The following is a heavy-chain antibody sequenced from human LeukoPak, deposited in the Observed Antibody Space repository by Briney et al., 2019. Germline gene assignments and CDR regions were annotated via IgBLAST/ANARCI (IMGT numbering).Heavy chain of an antibody. J-gene: IGHJ1*01. CDR2: ISGSGGTT. V-gene: IGHV3-23*01. CDR1: GFTFSNYA. Sequence: GESLRLSCAASGFTFSNYAMSWVRQAPGKGLEWVSGISGSGGTTYYADSVRGRFTISRDNSKNTLYLQMNSLRAEDTAVYYCAKDSRRGAHWGQGTLVTVSS. CDR3: AKDSRRGAH. D-gene: IGHD3-16*01.